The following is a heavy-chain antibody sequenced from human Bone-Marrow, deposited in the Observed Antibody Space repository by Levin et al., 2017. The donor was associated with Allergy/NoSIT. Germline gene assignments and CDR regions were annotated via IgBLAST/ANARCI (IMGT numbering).Heavy chain of an antibody. D-gene: IGHD3-3*01. Sequence: GGSLRLSCAASGFTFSDRYMDWVRQAPGKGLEWVGRIKNKANRYITEYAASVKGRFTISRDDSKNSLYLEMNSLKTEDTAVYYCAVIRLHFVSWGQGTLVTVSS. CDR3: AVIRLHFVS. V-gene: IGHV3-72*01. CDR2: IKNKANRYIT. J-gene: IGHJ4*02. CDR1: GFTFSDRY.